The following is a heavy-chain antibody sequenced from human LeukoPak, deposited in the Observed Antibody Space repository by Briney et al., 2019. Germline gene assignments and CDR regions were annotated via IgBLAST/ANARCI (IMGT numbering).Heavy chain of an antibody. Sequence: GGSLRLSCAAAGFTFNNYAMSWVRQAPGRGLKWVSGISSGGSTYYADSVKGRFTISRDNSKNTLYLQMNSLRAEDTAVYYCAKDTYSTSPYYFDYWGQGTLVTVSS. CDR2: ISSGGST. CDR3: AKDTYSTSPYYFDY. V-gene: IGHV3-23*01. D-gene: IGHD1-26*01. J-gene: IGHJ4*02. CDR1: GFTFNNYA.